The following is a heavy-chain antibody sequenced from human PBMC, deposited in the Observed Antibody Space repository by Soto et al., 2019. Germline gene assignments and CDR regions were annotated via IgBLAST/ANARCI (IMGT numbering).Heavy chain of an antibody. CDR2: IIPIFGTA. CDR3: ARVSMVRGVITYNWFDP. V-gene: IGHV1-69*01. Sequence: QVQLVQSGAEVKKPGSSVKVSCKASGGTFSSYAISWVRQAPGQGLEWMGGIIPIFGTANYAQKFQGRVTITADESTSTAYMELSSLSSEDTAGYYCARVSMVRGVITYNWFDPWGQGTLVTVSS. CDR1: GGTFSSYA. J-gene: IGHJ5*02. D-gene: IGHD3-10*01.